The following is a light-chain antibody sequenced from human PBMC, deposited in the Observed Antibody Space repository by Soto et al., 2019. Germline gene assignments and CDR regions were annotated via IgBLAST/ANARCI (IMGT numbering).Light chain of an antibody. CDR1: SPNIGSNY. J-gene: IGLJ1*01. CDR2: TNN. Sequence: LTQPPSATWIPRPGGPISSSGSSPNIGSNYVYWYQQLPGTAPKLLIYTNNQRPSGVPDRFSGSRSGTSASLAISGLRSEDEADYYCAAWDDSLSVYVFGTGTKVTVL. CDR3: AAWDDSLSVYV. V-gene: IGLV1-47*01.